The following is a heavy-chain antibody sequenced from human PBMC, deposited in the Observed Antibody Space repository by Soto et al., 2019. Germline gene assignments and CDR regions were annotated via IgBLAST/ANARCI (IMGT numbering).Heavy chain of an antibody. J-gene: IGHJ4*02. D-gene: IGHD5-18*01. V-gene: IGHV1-2*04. Sequence: ASVKVSCKASGGTFSSYTISWVRQAPGQGLEWMGWINPNSGGTNYAQKFQGWVTMTRDTSISTAYMELSRLRSDDTAVYYCARLGGTALDDYWGQGTLVTVSS. CDR3: ARLGGTALDDY. CDR1: GGTFSSYT. CDR2: INPNSGGT.